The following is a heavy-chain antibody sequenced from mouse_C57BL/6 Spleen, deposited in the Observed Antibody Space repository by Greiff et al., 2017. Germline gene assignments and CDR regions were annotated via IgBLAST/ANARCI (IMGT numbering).Heavy chain of an antibody. J-gene: IGHJ2*01. V-gene: IGHV5-4*01. CDR2: ISDGGSYT. CDR1: GFTFSSYA. Sequence: EVQGVESGGGLVKPGGSLKLSCAASGFTFSSYAMSWVRQTPEKRLEWVATISDGGSYTYYPDNVKGRFTISRDNAKNNLYLQMSHLKSEDTAMYYCARDEDYYGSATYFDYWGQGTTLTVSS. CDR3: ARDEDYYGSATYFDY. D-gene: IGHD1-1*01.